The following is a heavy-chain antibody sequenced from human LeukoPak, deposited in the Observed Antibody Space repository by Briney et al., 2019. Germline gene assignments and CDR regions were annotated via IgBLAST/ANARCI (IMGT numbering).Heavy chain of an antibody. CDR3: AKSLNNWNYRWFDP. V-gene: IGHV4-4*02. CDR2: IYHSGST. CDR1: GGSISSSNW. J-gene: IGHJ5*02. Sequence: SETLSLTCAVSGGSISSSNWWSWVRQPPGKGLEWIGEIYHSGSTNYNPSLKSRVTISVDKSKNQFSLMLSSVTAADTAVYYCAKSLNNWNYRWFDPWGQGTLVTVPS. D-gene: IGHD1-7*01.